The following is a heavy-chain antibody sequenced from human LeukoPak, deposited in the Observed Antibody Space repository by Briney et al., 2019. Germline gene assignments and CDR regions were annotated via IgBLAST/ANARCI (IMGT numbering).Heavy chain of an antibody. CDR1: GFTFSSYG. J-gene: IGHJ3*02. CDR2: ISGSGGST. V-gene: IGHV3-23*01. D-gene: IGHD3-16*02. Sequence: GGSLRLSCAASGFTFSSYGMSWVRQAPGKGLEWVSAISGSGGSTYYADSVKGRFTISRDNSKNTLYLQMNSLRAEDTAVYYCAKDLRYAPVGFDIWGQGTMVTVSS. CDR3: AKDLRYAPVGFDI.